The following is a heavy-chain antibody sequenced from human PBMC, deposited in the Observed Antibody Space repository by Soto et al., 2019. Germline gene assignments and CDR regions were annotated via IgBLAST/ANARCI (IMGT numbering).Heavy chain of an antibody. J-gene: IGHJ6*02. V-gene: IGHV4-39*01. Sequence: SETLSLTCTVSGGSISSSSYYWGWIRQPPGKGLEWIGSIYYSGSTYYNPSLKSRVTISVDTSKNQFSLKLSSVTAADTAVYYCARTYGGYENYGMDVWGQGTTVTVSS. CDR2: IYYSGST. CDR3: ARTYGGYENYGMDV. D-gene: IGHD5-12*01. CDR1: GGSISSSSYY.